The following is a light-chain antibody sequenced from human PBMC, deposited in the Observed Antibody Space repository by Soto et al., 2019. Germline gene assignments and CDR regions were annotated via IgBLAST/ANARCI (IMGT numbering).Light chain of an antibody. CDR3: QQYDNLPFA. CDR2: DAS. J-gene: IGKJ3*01. V-gene: IGKV1-33*01. Sequence: DIQMTQSPSSLSASVGDRVTITCQASQDIRNYLNWYQQKPGKAPKLLIYDASNLETGVPPRFSGSGSETDFTFTISSLQPEDIATYYCQQYDNLPFAFGPGT. CDR1: QDIRNY.